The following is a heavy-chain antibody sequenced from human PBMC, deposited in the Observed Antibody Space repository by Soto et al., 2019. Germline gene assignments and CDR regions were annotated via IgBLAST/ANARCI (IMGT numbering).Heavy chain of an antibody. D-gene: IGHD4-4*01. Sequence: QVQLQESGPGLVKPSETLSLTCSVSGGSVSSGSYYWSWIRQPPGKGLEWIVYISYSGSTKYNPSHKNRFTISLDTSQNLFSLKLRSVTAADTAIYYCARDQGVTRDLYYYPMDVWGQGTTVTVSS. CDR2: ISYSGST. V-gene: IGHV4-61*01. J-gene: IGHJ6*02. CDR3: ARDQGVTRDLYYYPMDV. CDR1: GGSVSSGSYY.